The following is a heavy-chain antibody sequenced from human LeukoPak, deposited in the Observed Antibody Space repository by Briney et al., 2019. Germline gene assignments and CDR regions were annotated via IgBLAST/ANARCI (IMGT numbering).Heavy chain of an antibody. J-gene: IGHJ3*02. CDR1: GGSISSGGYY. CDR3: ARDRRAFDI. Sequence: SGTLSLTCTVSGGSISSGGYYWSWIRQHPGKGLEWIGYIYTSGSTNYNPSLKSRVTMSVDTSKNQFSLKLSSVTAADTAVYYCARDRRAFDIWGQGTMVTVSS. CDR2: IYTSGST. V-gene: IGHV4-61*08.